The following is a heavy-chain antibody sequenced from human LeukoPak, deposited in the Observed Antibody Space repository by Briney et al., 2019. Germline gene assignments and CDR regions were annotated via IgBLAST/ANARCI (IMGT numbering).Heavy chain of an antibody. J-gene: IGHJ6*02. CDR2: IYYSGST. CDR1: GGSISSSSYY. CDR3: XXXXXXXXXXXXXXXXXXXXXYYYYGMDV. Sequence: PSETLSLTCTVSGGSISSSSYYWGWIRQPPGKGLEWIGSIYYSGSTYYNPSLKSRVTISVDTSKNQFSLKLSSVTAADTAVYXXXXXXXXXXXXXXXXXXXXXXXYYYYGMDVWGQGTTVTVSS. V-gene: IGHV4-39*01.